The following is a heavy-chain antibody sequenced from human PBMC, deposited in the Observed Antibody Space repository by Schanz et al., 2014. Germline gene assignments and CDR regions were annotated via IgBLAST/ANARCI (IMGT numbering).Heavy chain of an antibody. CDR1: GGSISSGGYY. CDR3: ARDRGHGDLPGDI. CDR2: VLYSGST. J-gene: IGHJ3*02. V-gene: IGHV4-31*03. Sequence: QVQLQESGPGLVKPSQTLSLTCTVSGGSISSGGYYWSWIRQHPGKGLELIGYVLYSGSTHYNPSLKSRVSISVDTSKNQFSLNLSSATAADTAVYYCARDRGHGDLPGDIWGQGTMVTVSS. D-gene: IGHD4-17*01.